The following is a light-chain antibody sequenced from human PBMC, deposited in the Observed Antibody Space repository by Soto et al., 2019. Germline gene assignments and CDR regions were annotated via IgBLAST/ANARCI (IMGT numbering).Light chain of an antibody. Sequence: QSALTQPASVSGSPGQSITISCTGTNSDVGGYNYVSWYQQHPGKAPKLMNYEVSNRPSGVSNHFSGSKSGNTASLTISGLQAEDEADYYCSSYTSSNTNVFGTGTKLTVL. CDR3: SSYTSSNTNV. CDR2: EVS. V-gene: IGLV2-14*01. J-gene: IGLJ1*01. CDR1: NSDVGGYNY.